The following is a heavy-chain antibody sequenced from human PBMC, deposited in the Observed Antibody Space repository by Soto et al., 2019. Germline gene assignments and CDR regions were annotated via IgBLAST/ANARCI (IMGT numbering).Heavy chain of an antibody. D-gene: IGHD3-16*01. V-gene: IGHV3-33*01. J-gene: IGHJ6*01. Sequence: PGGSLRLSCAASGFTFSSYGMHCVRQAPGKGLEWVAVIWYDGSNKYYADSVKGRFTISRDNSKNTLYLQMNSLRAEDTAVYYCARDGARAVYYGMEVWGQGTTVTVSS. CDR1: GFTFSSYG. CDR2: IWYDGSNK. CDR3: ARDGARAVYYGMEV.